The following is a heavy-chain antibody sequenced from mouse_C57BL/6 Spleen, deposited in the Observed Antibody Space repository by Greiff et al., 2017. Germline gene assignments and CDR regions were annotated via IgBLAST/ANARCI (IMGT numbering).Heavy chain of an antibody. CDR1: GYTFTSYG. D-gene: IGHD1-1*01. J-gene: IGHJ4*01. V-gene: IGHV1-81*01. Sequence: QVQLKESGAELARPGASVKLSCKASGYTFTSYGISWVKQRTGQGLEWIGEIYPRSGNPYYNEKFKGKATLTADKSSSTAYMVLRSLTSEDSAVYFCARDYGSSSGAMDYWGQGTSVTVSS. CDR3: ARDYGSSSGAMDY. CDR2: IYPRSGNP.